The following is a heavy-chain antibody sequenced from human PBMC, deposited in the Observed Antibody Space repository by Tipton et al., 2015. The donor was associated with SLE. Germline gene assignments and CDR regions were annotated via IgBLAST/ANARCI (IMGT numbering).Heavy chain of an antibody. CDR3: ARDGGQLVRGYFDY. D-gene: IGHD6-6*01. Sequence: TLSLTCSVSGSSISSSDHYWGWIRQSPGKGLEWLGSMFYTGRTDYNPSLKTRITISEDTSKNQFSLKLNSVTAADTAVYYCARDGGQLVRGYFDYWGQGTLVTVSS. J-gene: IGHJ4*02. CDR2: MFYTGRT. CDR1: GSSISSSDHY. V-gene: IGHV4-39*07.